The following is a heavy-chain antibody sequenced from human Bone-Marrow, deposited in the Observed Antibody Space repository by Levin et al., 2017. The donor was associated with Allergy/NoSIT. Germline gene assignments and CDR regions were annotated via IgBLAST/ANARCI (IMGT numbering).Heavy chain of an antibody. D-gene: IGHD2-2*01. CDR1: GFTFSSYS. V-gene: IGHV3-21*01. CDR3: ARVLSSTSGLGYYFDY. CDR2: ISSSSSYI. J-gene: IGHJ4*02. Sequence: GESLKISCAASGFTFSSYSMNWVRQAPGKGLEWVSSISSSSSYIYYADSVKGRFTISRDNAKNSLYLQMNSLRAEDTAVYYCARVLSSTSGLGYYFDYWGQGTLVTVSS.